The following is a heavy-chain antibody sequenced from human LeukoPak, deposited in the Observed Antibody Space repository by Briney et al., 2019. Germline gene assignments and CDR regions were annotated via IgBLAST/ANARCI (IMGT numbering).Heavy chain of an antibody. J-gene: IGHJ4*02. CDR3: ARDSPVSGVDY. Sequence: GSLRLSCAASGFTVTSNYMSWVRQAPGKGLEWVSVIYSGGSTNYADSVKGRFTISTDNSKNMLYLQMNSLRAEDTAVYYCARDSPVSGVDYWGQGTLVTVSS. V-gene: IGHV3-53*01. CDR2: IYSGGST. D-gene: IGHD6-19*01. CDR1: GFTVTSNY.